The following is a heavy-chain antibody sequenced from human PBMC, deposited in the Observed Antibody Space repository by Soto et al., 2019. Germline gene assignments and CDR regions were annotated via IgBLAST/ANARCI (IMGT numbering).Heavy chain of an antibody. CDR3: ASSGSSGWSRGNWFDP. CDR2: INHSGST. Sequence: SETLSLTCAVYGGSFSGYYCSWIRQPPGKGLEWIGEINHSGSTNYNPSLKSRVTISVDTSKNQFSLKLSSVTAADTAVYYCASSGSSGWSRGNWFDPWGQGTLVTVSS. CDR1: GGSFSGYY. V-gene: IGHV4-34*01. D-gene: IGHD6-19*01. J-gene: IGHJ5*02.